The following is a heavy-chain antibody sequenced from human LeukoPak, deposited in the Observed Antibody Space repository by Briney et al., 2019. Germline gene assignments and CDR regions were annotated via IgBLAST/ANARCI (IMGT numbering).Heavy chain of an antibody. CDR3: ASDRVSYYGSGSYYSRNPFDI. J-gene: IGHJ3*02. CDR2: ITSSSSYI. D-gene: IGHD3-10*01. CDR1: GFTFSSYS. Sequence: GGSLRLSCAASGFTFSSYSMNWVRQAPGKGLEWVSFITSSSSYIYYADSVKGRFTISRDNAKNSLYLQMNSLRAEDTAVYYCASDRVSYYGSGSYYSRNPFDIWGQGTMVTVSS. V-gene: IGHV3-21*01.